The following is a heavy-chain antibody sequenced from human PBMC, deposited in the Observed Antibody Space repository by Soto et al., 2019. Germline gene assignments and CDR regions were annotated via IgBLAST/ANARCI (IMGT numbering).Heavy chain of an antibody. D-gene: IGHD5-18*01. V-gene: IGHV3-30*18. CDR3: AKGSVDTAMVYGMDV. CDR1: GFTFSSYG. J-gene: IGHJ6*02. Sequence: PGGSLRLSCAASGFTFSSYGMHWVRQAPGKGLEWVAVISYDGSNKYYADSVKGRFTISRDNSKNTLYLQMNSLRAEDTAVYYCAKGSVDTAMVYGMDVWGQGTTVTVSS. CDR2: ISYDGSNK.